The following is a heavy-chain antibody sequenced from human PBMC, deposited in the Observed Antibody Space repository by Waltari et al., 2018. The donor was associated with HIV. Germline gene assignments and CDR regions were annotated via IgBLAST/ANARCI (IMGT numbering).Heavy chain of an antibody. CDR2: IYYSGST. CDR1: GGSISSSSYY. CDR3: ARDQGSYGMDV. Sequence: QLQLQESGPGLVKPSETLSLTCTVSGGSISSSSYYWGWIRQPPGKGLEWIGSIYYSGSTYYNPSLKSRVTISVDTSKNQFSLKLSSVTAADTAVYYCARDQGSYGMDVWGQGTTVTVSS. V-gene: IGHV4-39*07. J-gene: IGHJ6*02.